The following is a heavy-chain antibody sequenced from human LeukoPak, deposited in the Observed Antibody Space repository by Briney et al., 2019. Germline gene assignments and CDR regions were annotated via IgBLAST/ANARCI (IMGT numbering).Heavy chain of an antibody. CDR2: INPNNGGT. V-gene: IGHV1-2*02. J-gene: IGHJ5*02. Sequence: GASVKVSCKASGYTFTDYYIHWVRQAPGQGLEWMGWINPNNGGTNSAQKFQGRVTMTRDTSSSTAYMELSRLTSDDTAVYYCARDAGIVVVPTTFNWFDPWGQGTLVTVSS. D-gene: IGHD2-2*01. CDR3: ARDAGIVVVPTTFNWFDP. CDR1: GYTFTDYY.